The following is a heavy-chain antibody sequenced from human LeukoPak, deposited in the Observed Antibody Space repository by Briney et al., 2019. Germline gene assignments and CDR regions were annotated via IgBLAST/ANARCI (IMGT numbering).Heavy chain of an antibody. CDR1: GGSISSSSYY. V-gene: IGHV4-39*07. CDR2: IYYSGST. Sequence: SETLSLTCTVSGGSISSSSYYWGWIRQPPGKGLEWIGNIYYSGSTYYNPSLESRVTMSLDTSKNQFSLKLSSVTAADTAVYYCARGHYVWGSSYFDYWGQGTLVTVSS. CDR3: ARGHYVWGSSYFDY. J-gene: IGHJ4*02. D-gene: IGHD3-16*01.